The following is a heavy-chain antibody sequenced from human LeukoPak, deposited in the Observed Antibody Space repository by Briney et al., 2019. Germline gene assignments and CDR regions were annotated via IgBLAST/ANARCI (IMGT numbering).Heavy chain of an antibody. Sequence: GESLQISCKGSGYSFTSYWIGWVRQMPGKGLEWMGIIYPGDSDTRYSPSFQGQVTISADKSISTAYLRWSSLKASDTAMYYCARHYVVVAATRDYYGMDVWGQGTTVTVSS. CDR3: ARHYVVVAATRDYYGMDV. CDR2: IYPGDSDT. V-gene: IGHV5-51*01. CDR1: GYSFTSYW. D-gene: IGHD2-15*01. J-gene: IGHJ6*02.